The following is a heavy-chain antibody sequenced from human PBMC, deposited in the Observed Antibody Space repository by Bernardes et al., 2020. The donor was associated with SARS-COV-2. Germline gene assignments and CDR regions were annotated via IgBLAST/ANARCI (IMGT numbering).Heavy chain of an antibody. D-gene: IGHD3-10*01. CDR3: AGGEGDGLQRRPNAFDI. CDR2: LSSSGST. J-gene: IGHJ3*02. V-gene: IGHV4-30-2*01. CDR1: GGSITSGDYS. Sequence: SETLSLTCAVSGGSITSGDYSWSWIRQPPGKGLEWLAYLSSSGSTYYSPTLGSRVTISVDRSKNQLSLKLTSLTAADTAVYFCAGGEGDGLQRRPNAFDIWGLGAKVTVSS.